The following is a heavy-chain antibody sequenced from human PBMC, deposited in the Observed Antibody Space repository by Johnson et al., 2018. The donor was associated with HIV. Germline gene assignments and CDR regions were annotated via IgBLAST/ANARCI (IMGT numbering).Heavy chain of an antibody. V-gene: IGHV3-30*04. J-gene: IGHJ3*01. CDR2: ISYDGTYK. CDR3: AKSPGKDHGGKSGAFDF. Sequence: QVQLVESGGGLVQPGGSLRLSCAASGFTFSSYAIHWVRQAPGKGLEWVAVISYDGTYKYYADSMKGRFTISRDNSKNTLYLQMNSLRDEDTAVYYCAKSPGKDHGGKSGAFDFWGQGTMVTVSS. CDR1: GFTFSSYA. D-gene: IGHD4-23*01.